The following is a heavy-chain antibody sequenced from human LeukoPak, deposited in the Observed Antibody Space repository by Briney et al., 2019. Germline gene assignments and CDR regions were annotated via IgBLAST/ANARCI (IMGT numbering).Heavy chain of an antibody. CDR2: IYYSGST. J-gene: IGHJ5*02. Sequence: KTSETLCLTCTVSGGSISSYYWSWIRQPPGEGLEWIGDIYYSGSTNYNPSLKSRVPTSVHTSKHHFSLKLSSVTAADTAVYYCTSVTGLNWFDPWGQGTLVTVSS. CDR3: TSVTGLNWFDP. CDR1: GGSISSYY. V-gene: IGHV4-59*01. D-gene: IGHD2/OR15-2a*01.